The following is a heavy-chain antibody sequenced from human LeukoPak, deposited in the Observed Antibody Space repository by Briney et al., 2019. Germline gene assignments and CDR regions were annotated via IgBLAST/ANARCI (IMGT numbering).Heavy chain of an antibody. V-gene: IGHV3-66*01. Sequence: GGSLRLSCAASGFTVSSNYMSWVRQAPGKGLEWVSVIYSGGSTYYADSVKGRFTISRDNSKNTLYLQMNSLRAEDTAVYYCARDLSFGTPYNWFDPWGQGTLVTVSS. CDR1: GFTVSSNY. CDR2: IYSGGST. D-gene: IGHD1-1*01. J-gene: IGHJ5*02. CDR3: ARDLSFGTPYNWFDP.